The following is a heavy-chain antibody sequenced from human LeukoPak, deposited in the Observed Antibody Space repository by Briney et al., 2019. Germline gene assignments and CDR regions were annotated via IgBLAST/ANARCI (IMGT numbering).Heavy chain of an antibody. CDR1: GGTFSSYV. D-gene: IGHD2-2*01. V-gene: IGHV1-69*13. CDR2: IIPIFGTA. J-gene: IGHJ5*02. Sequence: SVKVSCKASGGTFSSYVISWVRQAPGQGLEWMGGIIPIFGTANYAQKFQGRVTITADESTSTAYMGLSSLRSEDTAVYYCARALLRYCSSTSCYWFDPWGQGTLVTVSS. CDR3: ARALLRYCSSTSCYWFDP.